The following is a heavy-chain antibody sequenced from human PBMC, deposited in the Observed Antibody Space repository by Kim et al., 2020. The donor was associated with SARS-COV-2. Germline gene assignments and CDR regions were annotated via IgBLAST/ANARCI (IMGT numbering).Heavy chain of an antibody. CDR3: ARGDYYDLYYFDY. J-gene: IGHJ4*02. CDR1: GFTFSSYW. CDR2: INSDGSST. V-gene: IGHV3-74*01. Sequence: GGSLRLSCAASGFTFSSYWMHWVRQAPGKGLVWVSRINSDGSSTSYADSVKGRFTISRDNAKNTLYLQMNSLRAEDTAVYYCARGDYYDLYYFDYWGQGTLVTVSS. D-gene: IGHD3-22*01.